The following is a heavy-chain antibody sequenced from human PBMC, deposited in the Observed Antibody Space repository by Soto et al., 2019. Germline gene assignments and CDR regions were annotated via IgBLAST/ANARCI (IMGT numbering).Heavy chain of an antibody. CDR1: GFTFSSYW. CDR2: IKQDGSEK. CDR3: ARRIAVAGTYWFAP. V-gene: IGHV3-7*05. J-gene: IGHJ5*02. Sequence: EVQLVESGGGLVQPGGSLRLSCAASGFTFSSYWMSWVRQAPGKGLEWVANIKQDGSEKYYVDSVKGRFTISRDNAKNSLYLQMNSLRAEDTAVYYCARRIAVAGTYWFAPWGQGTLVTVSS. D-gene: IGHD6-19*01.